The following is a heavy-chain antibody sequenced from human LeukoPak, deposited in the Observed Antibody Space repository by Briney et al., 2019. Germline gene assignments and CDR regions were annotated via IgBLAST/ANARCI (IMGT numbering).Heavy chain of an antibody. CDR3: ARYSGNYGHDY. CDR2: FFSSGNT. J-gene: IGHJ4*02. Sequence: PSETLSLTCTVSGGSFTSFYWSWIRQPAGKGLEWIGRFFSSGNTNYNPSFKSRATISVDKSKNQFSLKLTSVTAADTAVYYCARYSGNYGHDYWGQGCLASVSS. D-gene: IGHD3-10*01. CDR1: GGSFTSFY. V-gene: IGHV4-4*07.